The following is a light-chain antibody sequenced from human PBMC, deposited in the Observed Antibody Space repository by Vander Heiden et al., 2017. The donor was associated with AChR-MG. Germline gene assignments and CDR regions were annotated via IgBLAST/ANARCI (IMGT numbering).Light chain of an antibody. CDR1: QSISNY. CDR3: QQSYSTLWT. CDR2: AAS. J-gene: IGKJ1*01. V-gene: IGKV1-39*01. Sequence: DIHMTQSPSSLSASVGHRVTITCRASQSISNYLNWYQQQPGEAPKLLIYAASTLQSGVPSRFSGSGSGTDFTLTISRLQPEDFATYYCQQSYSTLWTFGQGTKV.